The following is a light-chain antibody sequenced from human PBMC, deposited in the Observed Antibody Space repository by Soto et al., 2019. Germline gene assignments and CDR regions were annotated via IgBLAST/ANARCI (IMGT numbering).Light chain of an antibody. CDR1: QSVSSSY. J-gene: IGKJ1*01. Sequence: LTQSPSSLSASVGDRATLSCRASQSVSSSYLAWYQQKPGQAPRLLIYGASSRATGIPDRFSGSGSGTDFTLTISRLEPEDFAVYYCQQYGSSPWTFGQGTKVDIK. CDR3: QQYGSSPWT. CDR2: GAS. V-gene: IGKV3-20*01.